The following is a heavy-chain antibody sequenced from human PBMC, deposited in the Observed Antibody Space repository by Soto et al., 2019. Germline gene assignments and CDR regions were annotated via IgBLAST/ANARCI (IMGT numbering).Heavy chain of an antibody. CDR2: IYYSGST. Sequence: SETLSLTCTVSGGSISSGGCYWSWIRQHPGKCLEWIGYIYYSGSTYYNPSLKSRVTISVDTSKNQFSLKLSSVTAADTAVYYCARGNGFTMVRGVIIRENYYYYGMDVWGQGTTVTVYS. CDR1: GGSISSGGCY. J-gene: IGHJ6*02. V-gene: IGHV4-31*03. D-gene: IGHD3-10*01. CDR3: ARGNGFTMVRGVIIRENYYYYGMDV.